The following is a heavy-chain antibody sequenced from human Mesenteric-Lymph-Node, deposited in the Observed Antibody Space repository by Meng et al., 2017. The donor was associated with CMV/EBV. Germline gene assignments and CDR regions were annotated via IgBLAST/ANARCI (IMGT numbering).Heavy chain of an antibody. Sequence: GVRPLTPADTLSLAGGVCRGAVSGYYCNLSRQSPKKGLGWIGEINHSGSTTYNPSFTSRIIITVDTSTNQISLNMSSVTAADTAVYYCARGSSYDILTGYFDYWGQGALVTVSS. CDR3: ARGSSYDILTGYFDY. V-gene: IGHV4-34*01. J-gene: IGHJ4*02. CDR2: INHSGST. D-gene: IGHD3-9*01. CDR1: RGAVSGYY.